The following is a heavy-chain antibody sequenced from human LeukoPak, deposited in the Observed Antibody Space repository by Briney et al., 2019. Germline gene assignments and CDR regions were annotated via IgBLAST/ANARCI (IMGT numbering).Heavy chain of an antibody. CDR2: TSARGDRT. J-gene: IGHJ4*02. V-gene: IGHV3-23*01. CDR1: RFTFSRCA. CDR3: ARYSDCGGDCAYDS. Sequence: GGSLRLSCAASRFTFSRCAMSWVRHPPGKRLEWVSGTSARGDRTYYSDSVKGRFTISRDNSKNTLYLQMNSLRAEDTAVYYCARYSDCGGDCAYDSWGQGFLVTVSS. D-gene: IGHD2-21*02.